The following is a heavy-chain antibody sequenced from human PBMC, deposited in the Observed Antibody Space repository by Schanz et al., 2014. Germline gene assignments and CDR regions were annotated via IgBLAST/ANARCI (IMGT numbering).Heavy chain of an antibody. J-gene: IGHJ2*01. CDR1: GYTFTSYD. V-gene: IGHV1-3*01. Sequence: QVQLAQSGAEVKKPGASVKVSCTASGYTFTSYDINWVRQAPGQGLEWMGWINVGNGNMKYSQKFQGRVTITRDTSASTAYMELTSLRSDDTAHYYCVRVPSRDVSFDLWGRGTLVTVSS. CDR2: INVGNGNM. CDR3: VRVPSRDVSFDL. D-gene: IGHD3-16*01.